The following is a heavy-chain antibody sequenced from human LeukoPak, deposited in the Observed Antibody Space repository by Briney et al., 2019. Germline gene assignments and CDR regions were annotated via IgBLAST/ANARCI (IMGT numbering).Heavy chain of an antibody. J-gene: IGHJ2*01. Sequence: SETLSLTCTVSGGSISSYYWSWIRQPPGKGLEWIGYIYYSGSTNYNPSLKSRVTISVDTSKNQFSLKLSSVTAADTAVYYCAREDRGPGYCSGGSCYTRNWYFDLWGRGTLVTVSS. CDR1: GGSISSYY. CDR2: IYYSGST. D-gene: IGHD2-15*01. V-gene: IGHV4-59*01. CDR3: AREDRGPGYCSGGSCYTRNWYFDL.